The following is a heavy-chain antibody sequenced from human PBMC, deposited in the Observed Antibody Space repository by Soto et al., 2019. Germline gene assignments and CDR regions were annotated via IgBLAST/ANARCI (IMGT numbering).Heavy chain of an antibody. CDR1: GGSISSSSYY. CDR2: IYYSGST. Sequence: QLQLQESGPGLVKPSETLSLTCTVSGGSISSSSYYWGWIRQPPGKGLEWIGSIYYSGSTYYNPSLKSRVTLSVDTSKNQFSLKLSSVTAADTAVYYCARRYCSSTSCSAGYYYYYMDVWGKGTTVTVSS. D-gene: IGHD2-2*01. V-gene: IGHV4-39*01. J-gene: IGHJ6*03. CDR3: ARRYCSSTSCSAGYYYYYMDV.